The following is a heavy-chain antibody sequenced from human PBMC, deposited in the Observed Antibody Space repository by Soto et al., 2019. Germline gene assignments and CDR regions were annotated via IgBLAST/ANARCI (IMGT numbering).Heavy chain of an antibody. D-gene: IGHD3-10*01. CDR3: ARVRGYMISPYYFDY. CDR2: ISAYNGNT. CDR1: GYTFTSYA. Sequence: ASVKVSCKASGYTFTSYAMHWVRQAPGQRLEWMGWISAYNGNTKYAQKVQGRVTMTTDTSTSTAYMELRSLRSDDTAVYYCARVRGYMISPYYFDYWGQGTRVTVSS. J-gene: IGHJ4*02. V-gene: IGHV1-18*01.